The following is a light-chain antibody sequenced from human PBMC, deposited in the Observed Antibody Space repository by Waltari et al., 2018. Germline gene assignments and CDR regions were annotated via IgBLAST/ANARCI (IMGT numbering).Light chain of an antibody. J-gene: IGLJ2*01. CDR2: ANS. CDR3: QSYDSSLSDWV. V-gene: IGLV1-40*01. Sequence: QSVLTQPPSVSGAPGPRVTTSCTASSSTIGAGRAFHWYQQLPGTVPKPLIYANSNRPSGVPDRFSGSKSGTSASLAITGLQAEDEADYYCQSYDSSLSDWVFGGGTKLTVL. CDR1: SSTIGAGRA.